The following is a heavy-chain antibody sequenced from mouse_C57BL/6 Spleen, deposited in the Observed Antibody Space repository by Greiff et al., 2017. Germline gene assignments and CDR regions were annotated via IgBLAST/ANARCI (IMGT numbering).Heavy chain of an antibody. Sequence: VQLQQPGAELVKPGASVKLSCKASGYTFTSYWMHWVKQRPGRGLEWIGRIDPNSGGTKYNEKFKSQATLTVDKPSSTAYVQLSSLTAEDSAVHYCARYYYGSSDGAMDYWGQGTSVTVSS. CDR1: GYTFTSYW. V-gene: IGHV1-72*01. CDR2: IDPNSGGT. J-gene: IGHJ4*01. CDR3: ARYYYGSSDGAMDY. D-gene: IGHD1-1*01.